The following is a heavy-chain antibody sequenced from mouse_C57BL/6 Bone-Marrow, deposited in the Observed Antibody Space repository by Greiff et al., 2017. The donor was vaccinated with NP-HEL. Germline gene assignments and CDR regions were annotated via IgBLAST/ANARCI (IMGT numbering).Heavy chain of an antibody. CDR1: GYTFTDYE. CDR3: RVGGYYYGSSHFDY. CDR2: IDPETGGT. Sequence: LVESGAELVRPGASVTLSCKASGYTFTDYEMHWVKQTPVHGLEWIGAIDPETGGTAYNQKFKGKAILTADKSSSTAYMELRSLTSEDSAVYYCRVGGYYYGSSHFDYWGQGTTLTVSS. J-gene: IGHJ2*01. D-gene: IGHD1-1*01. V-gene: IGHV1-15*01.